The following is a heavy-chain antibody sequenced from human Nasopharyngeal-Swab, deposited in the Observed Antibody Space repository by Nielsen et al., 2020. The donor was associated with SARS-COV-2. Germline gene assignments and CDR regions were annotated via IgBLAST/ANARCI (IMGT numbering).Heavy chain of an antibody. CDR3: ARGPPAGSSTSGMGY. CDR2: IWYDGSNK. CDR1: GFTFSSYG. Sequence: GESLKISCAASGFTFSSYGMHWVRQAPGKGLEWVAVIWYDGSNKYYADSVKGRFTISRDNSKNTLYLQMNSLRAEDTAVYCCARGPPAGSSTSGMGYWGQGTLVTVSS. V-gene: IGHV3-33*01. J-gene: IGHJ4*02. D-gene: IGHD2-2*01.